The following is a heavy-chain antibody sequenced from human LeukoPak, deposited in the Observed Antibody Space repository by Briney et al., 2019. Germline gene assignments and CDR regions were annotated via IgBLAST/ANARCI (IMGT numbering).Heavy chain of an antibody. J-gene: IGHJ4*02. V-gene: IGHV4-30-4*08. CDR1: GGSINSGDYY. CDR2: IDYSGRT. CDR3: AREISIYYFDY. Sequence: TLSLTCTVSGGSINSGDYYWSWIRQSPGKGLEWIGYIDYSGRTYYNPSLKSRVTISEDTSKNQFSLKLSSVTAADTAFYYCAREISIYYFDYWGQGTLVTVSS. D-gene: IGHD3-3*01.